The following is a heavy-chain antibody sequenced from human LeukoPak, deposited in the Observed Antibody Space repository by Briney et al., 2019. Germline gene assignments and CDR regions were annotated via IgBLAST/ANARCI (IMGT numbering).Heavy chain of an antibody. J-gene: IGHJ5*02. V-gene: IGHV4-34*01. CDR2: INHSGST. CDR1: GGSFSGYY. D-gene: IGHD6-13*01. CDR3: ARGWVRIAAAGGWFDP. Sequence: PSETLSLTCAVYGGSFSGYYWSWIRQPPGKGLEWIGEINHSGSTNYNPSLKSRVTISVDTSKNQFSLKLSSVTAADTAVYYCARGWVRIAAAGGWFDPWGQGTLVTVSS.